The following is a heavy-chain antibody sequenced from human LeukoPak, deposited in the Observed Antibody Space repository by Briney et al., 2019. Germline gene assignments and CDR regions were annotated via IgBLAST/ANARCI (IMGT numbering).Heavy chain of an antibody. CDR3: ATPGIGFGESIDAFDI. J-gene: IGHJ3*02. CDR1: GYTFTSYG. Sequence: ASVKVSCKASGYTFTSYGISWVRQAPGQGLEWMGWISACNGNTNYAQKLQGRVTMTTDTSTSTAYMELRSLRSDDTAVYYCATPGIGFGESIDAFDIWGQGTMVTVSS. V-gene: IGHV1-18*01. CDR2: ISACNGNT. D-gene: IGHD3-10*01.